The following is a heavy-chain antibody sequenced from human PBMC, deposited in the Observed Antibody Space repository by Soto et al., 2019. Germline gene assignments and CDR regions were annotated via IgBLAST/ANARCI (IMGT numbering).Heavy chain of an antibody. CDR3: ASTMRLRDASDV. Sequence: SETLCLTCSVSGGSISPYFWNCIRQSAGKGLEGIGRIYASGNTNYNPSLDSRVSMSVDTSKNQISLDLRSVTAADTAIYYCASTMRLRDASDVWGQGTMVTVSS. J-gene: IGHJ3*01. V-gene: IGHV4-4*07. CDR1: GGSISPYF. CDR2: IYASGNT.